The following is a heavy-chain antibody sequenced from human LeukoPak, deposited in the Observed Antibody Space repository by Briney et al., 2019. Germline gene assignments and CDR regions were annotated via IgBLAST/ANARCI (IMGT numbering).Heavy chain of an antibody. CDR2: ISASDAST. D-gene: IGHD3-9*01. V-gene: IGHV3-23*01. Sequence: PGGSLRLSCAASGLTFSSCAMSWVRQAPGKGPEWVSVISASDASTYYADSVRGRFTISRDNSKNTLYLQMSSLRAEDTAVYYCAKRASDWYYFDYWGQGNLVTVSS. CDR1: GLTFSSCA. J-gene: IGHJ4*02. CDR3: AKRASDWYYFDY.